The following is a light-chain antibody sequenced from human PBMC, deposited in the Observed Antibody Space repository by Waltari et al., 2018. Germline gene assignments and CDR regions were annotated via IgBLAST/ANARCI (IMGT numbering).Light chain of an antibody. Sequence: DTVMTQSPDSLPVSLGDTATINCKSRRSVLYSPNHKNYLSWYQQKPGQPLKLLIYWADAREAGVPDRVSGSGSGTDCTLTNDSLQAEAVSLYDCQQYYGNPFTFGGGTTVEIK. V-gene: IGKV4-1*01. CDR3: QQYYGNPFT. CDR2: WAD. J-gene: IGKJ4*01. CDR1: RSVLYSPNHKNY.